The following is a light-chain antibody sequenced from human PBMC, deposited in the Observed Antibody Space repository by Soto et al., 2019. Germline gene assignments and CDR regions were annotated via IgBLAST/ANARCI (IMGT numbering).Light chain of an antibody. CDR2: DAS. J-gene: IGKJ4*01. Sequence: DIEMTQAPSTRFASVRNRVTIDWRASQSISSWLAWYQQKLGRAPRLLIYDASSLESCVPSRFSASGYGTEFPLTICSLQPVDFATYYCQQHHTYSSRTIGGGTKVDIK. V-gene: IGKV1-5*01. CDR1: QSISSW. CDR3: QQHHTYSSRT.